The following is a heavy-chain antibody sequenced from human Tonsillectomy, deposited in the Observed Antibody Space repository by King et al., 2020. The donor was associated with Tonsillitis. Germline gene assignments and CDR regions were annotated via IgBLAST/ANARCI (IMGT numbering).Heavy chain of an antibody. Sequence: WMHWVRQAPGNGLVWVSLINRNGSSTSYADSVKGRFTISRDNAKNTLYLQMNSLRAEDTALYDCARDGTETVPLEYLGPVTLVNVYS. V-gene: IGHV3-74*01. D-gene: IGHD2-8*02. CDR3: ARDGTETVPLEY. CDR2: INRNGSST. J-gene: IGHJ4*02. CDR1: W.